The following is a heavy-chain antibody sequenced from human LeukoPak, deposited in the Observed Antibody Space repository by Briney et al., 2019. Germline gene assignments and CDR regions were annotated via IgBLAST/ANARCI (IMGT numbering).Heavy chain of an antibody. Sequence: SETLSLTCTVPGGSISSYYWSWIRQPPGKGLEWIGYIYYSGSTNYNPSLKSRVTISVDTSKNQFSLKLSSVTAADTAVYYCARGTVYDAPFDYWGQGTLVTVSS. D-gene: IGHD3-3*01. J-gene: IGHJ4*02. CDR3: ARGTVYDAPFDY. CDR1: GGSISSYY. V-gene: IGHV4-59*01. CDR2: IYYSGST.